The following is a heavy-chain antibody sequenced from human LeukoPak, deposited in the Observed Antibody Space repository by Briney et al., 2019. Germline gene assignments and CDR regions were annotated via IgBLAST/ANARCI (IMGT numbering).Heavy chain of an antibody. D-gene: IGHD5-12*01. V-gene: IGHV3-30*18. CDR3: ANPQSRGYDYLDY. CDR2: ISIDGSEK. Sequence: PGRSLRLSCAASGFTFRNYGMHWVRQAPGKGLEWVAVISIDGSEKYYADSVKVRFTISRDNSKNTLYLQMNSLRGDDTAVYYCANPQSRGYDYLDYWGQGTLVTVSS. J-gene: IGHJ4*02. CDR1: GFTFRNYG.